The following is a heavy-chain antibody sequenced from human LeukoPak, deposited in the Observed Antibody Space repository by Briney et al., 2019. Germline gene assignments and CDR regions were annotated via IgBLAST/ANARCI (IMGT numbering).Heavy chain of an antibody. CDR3: ARRSVDSSGTNWFDP. V-gene: IGHV5-51*01. D-gene: IGHD3-22*01. Sequence: GESLKISCQGSGYSFTSYWIGWVRQMPGKGLEWMGIIYPGDSDTRYSPSFQGQVTISADKSISTAYLQWSSLKASDTAMYYCARRSVDSSGTNWFDPWGQGTLVTVSS. CDR1: GYSFTSYW. CDR2: IYPGDSDT. J-gene: IGHJ5*02.